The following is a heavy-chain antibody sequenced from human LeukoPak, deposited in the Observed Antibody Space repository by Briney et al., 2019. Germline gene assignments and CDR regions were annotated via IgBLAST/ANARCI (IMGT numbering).Heavy chain of an antibody. CDR1: GGSFSGYY. Sequence: PSETLSLTCAVYGGSFSGYYWSWIRQPPGKGLEWIGEINHSGSTNYNPSLKSRVTISVDTSKNQLSLKLSSVTAADTAVYYCARDICSDGVCYYGMDVWGQGTTVTVSS. J-gene: IGHJ6*02. CDR2: INHSGST. V-gene: IGHV4-34*01. CDR3: ARDICSDGVCYYGMDV. D-gene: IGHD2-8*01.